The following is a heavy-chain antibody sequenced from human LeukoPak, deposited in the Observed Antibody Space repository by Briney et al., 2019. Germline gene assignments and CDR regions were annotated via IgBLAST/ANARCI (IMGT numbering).Heavy chain of an antibody. CDR2: IIPIFGTA. D-gene: IGHD5-24*01. J-gene: IGHJ3*02. CDR3: ARMAGGWALAFDI. V-gene: IGHV1-69*13. CDR1: GGTFSRYA. Sequence: ASVKVSCKASGGTFSRYAISWVRQAPGQGLEWLGGIIPIFGTANYAQKFQGRVTIIADESTSTAYMELSSLRSEDTAVYYCARMAGGWALAFDIWGQGTMVSVSS.